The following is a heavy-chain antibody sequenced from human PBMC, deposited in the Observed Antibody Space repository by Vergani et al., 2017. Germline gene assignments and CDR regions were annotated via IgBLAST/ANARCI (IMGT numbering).Heavy chain of an antibody. CDR1: GGSISSSSYY. D-gene: IGHD3-9*01. V-gene: IGHV4-39*01. Sequence: QAQLQESGPGLVKPSETLSLTCTVSGGSISSSSYYWGWIRQPPGKGLEWIGSIYYSGSTYYNPSLKSRVTISVDTSKNQFSLKLSSVTAADTAVYYCARTESFILRYFHWALWGQGTPVTVSS. CDR3: ARTESFILRYFHWAL. CDR2: IYYSGST. J-gene: IGHJ4*02.